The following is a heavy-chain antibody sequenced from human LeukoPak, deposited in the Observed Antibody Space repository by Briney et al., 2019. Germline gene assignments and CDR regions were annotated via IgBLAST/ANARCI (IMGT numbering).Heavy chain of an antibody. J-gene: IGHJ3*02. Sequence: SETLSLTCTVSGGSISSYYWSWIRQPPGKGLEWIGYIYYSGSANYNPSLKSRVTISVDTSKNQFSLKLSSVTAADTAVYYCAKDHVPSGIYPHIDAFDIWGQGTMVTVSS. CDR2: IYYSGSA. CDR1: GGSISSYY. V-gene: IGHV4-59*12. D-gene: IGHD2-21*01. CDR3: AKDHVPSGIYPHIDAFDI.